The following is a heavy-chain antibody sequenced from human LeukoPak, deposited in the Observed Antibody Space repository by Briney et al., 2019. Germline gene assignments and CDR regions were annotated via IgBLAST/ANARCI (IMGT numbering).Heavy chain of an antibody. CDR1: GYTFTNYY. CDR3: ARGYSSSYRIDY. CDR2: INPSGTST. V-gene: IGHV1-46*01. D-gene: IGHD2-2*01. Sequence: ASVKVSCKASGYTFTNYYMHWVRQAPGQGLEWMGMINPSGTSTRYEQKFPDRVTMTRETSTRTVYMELSSLRSEDTAVYYCARGYSSSYRIDYWGQGTLVTVSS. J-gene: IGHJ4*02.